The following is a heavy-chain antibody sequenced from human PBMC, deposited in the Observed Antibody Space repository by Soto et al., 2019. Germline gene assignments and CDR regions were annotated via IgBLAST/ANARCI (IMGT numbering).Heavy chain of an antibody. CDR1: GYTFTSYG. J-gene: IGHJ3*02. Sequence: QVQLVQSGAEVKKPGASVKVSCKASGYTFTSYGISWVRQAPGQGLEWMGWISAYNGNTNYAQKLQGRVTMTTDTATGADYMELRRLRSDDTAVYYWASSGDGDFKPGGAFDIWGQGTMVTVSS. CDR2: ISAYNGNT. CDR3: ASSGDGDFKPGGAFDI. D-gene: IGHD4-17*01. V-gene: IGHV1-18*01.